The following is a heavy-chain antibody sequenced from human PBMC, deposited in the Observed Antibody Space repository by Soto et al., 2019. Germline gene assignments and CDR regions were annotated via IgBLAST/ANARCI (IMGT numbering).Heavy chain of an antibody. D-gene: IGHD3-10*01. Sequence: GGSLRLSCAASGFTFSSYAMSWVRQAPGKGLEWVSAISGSGGSTSYADSVKGRFTISRDNSKNTLCLQMNSLRVEDTAVYYCAKRDVSGSYSLDYWGQGTLVTVSS. CDR3: AKRDVSGSYSLDY. V-gene: IGHV3-23*01. CDR1: GFTFSSYA. J-gene: IGHJ4*02. CDR2: ISGSGGST.